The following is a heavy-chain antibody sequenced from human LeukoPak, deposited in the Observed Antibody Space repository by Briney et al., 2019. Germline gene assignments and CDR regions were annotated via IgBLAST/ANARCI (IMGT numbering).Heavy chain of an antibody. CDR2: INPNSGGT. J-gene: IGHJ6*03. Sequence: ASVKVSCKTSGYTFTSFDINWARQAPGQGLEWMGWINPNSGGTNYAQKFQGRVTMTRDTSISTAYMELSRLRSDDTAVYYCASAYSGYDGRYYMDVWGKGTTVTISS. D-gene: IGHD5-12*01. CDR3: ASAYSGYDGRYYMDV. CDR1: GYTFTSFD. V-gene: IGHV1-2*02.